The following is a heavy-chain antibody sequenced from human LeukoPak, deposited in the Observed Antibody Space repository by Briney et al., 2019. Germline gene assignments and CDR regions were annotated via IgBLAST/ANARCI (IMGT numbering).Heavy chain of an antibody. V-gene: IGHV5-51*01. Sequence: PGESLKISCKGSGYSFTSYWIGWVRQMPGKGLEWMGIIYPGDSDTRYSPSFQGQVTISADKSISTAYLQWSSLKASDTAMYYCARRYYGSGSYYDWFDPWGQGTLVTVSS. CDR2: IYPGDSDT. CDR1: GYSFTSYW. D-gene: IGHD3-10*01. J-gene: IGHJ5*02. CDR3: ARRYYGSGSYYDWFDP.